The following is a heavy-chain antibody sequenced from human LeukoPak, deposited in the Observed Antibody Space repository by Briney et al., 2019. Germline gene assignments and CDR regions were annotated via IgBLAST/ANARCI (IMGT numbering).Heavy chain of an antibody. V-gene: IGHV1-46*01. CDR3: ARAPDKGPGGDWFDP. CDR2: INPSGGST. Sequence: ASVKVSCKASGYTFTSYYMHWVRQAPGQGLEWMGIINPSGGSTSYAQKFQGRVTMTRDTSTSTVYMELSSLRSEDTVVYYCARAPDKGPGGDWFDPWGQGTLVTVSS. J-gene: IGHJ5*02. CDR1: GYTFTSYY. D-gene: IGHD1-14*01.